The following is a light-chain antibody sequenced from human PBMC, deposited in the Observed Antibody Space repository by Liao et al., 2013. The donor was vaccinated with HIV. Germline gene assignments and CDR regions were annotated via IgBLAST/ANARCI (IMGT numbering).Light chain of an antibody. CDR2: HDT. J-gene: IGLJ1*01. V-gene: IGLV3-21*01. CDR1: NIGSKG. Sequence: SYELTQPPSVSVAPGETARITCGGDNIGSKGVHWYQQKPGQAPVLVISHDTDRPSGIPARFSASNSGNTATLTISRVEAGDEADYFCQVWDTSSDHHVFGTGTKVTVL. CDR3: QVWDTSSDHHV.